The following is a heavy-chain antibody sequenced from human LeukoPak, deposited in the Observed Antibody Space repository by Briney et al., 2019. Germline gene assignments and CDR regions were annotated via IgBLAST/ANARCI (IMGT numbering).Heavy chain of an antibody. J-gene: IGHJ4*02. V-gene: IGHV4-59*01. CDR3: ARAPYSSGWWTYFDY. CDR1: GGSISSYY. D-gene: IGHD6-19*01. Sequence: SETLSLTCTVSGGSISSYYWSWIRQPPGKGLEWIGYIYYSGSTNYNPSLKSRVTISVDTSKNQFSLKLSSVTAADTAMYYCARAPYSSGWWTYFDYWGQGTLVTVSS. CDR2: IYYSGST.